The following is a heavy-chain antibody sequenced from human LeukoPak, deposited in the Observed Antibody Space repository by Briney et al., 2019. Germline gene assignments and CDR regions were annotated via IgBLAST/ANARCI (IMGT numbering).Heavy chain of an antibody. D-gene: IGHD3-10*02. CDR1: GGSISSRSYY. CDR3: ARHPLKAYVSDWFDP. V-gene: IGHV4-39*01. CDR2: IFYSGST. J-gene: IGHJ5*02. Sequence: PSETLSLTCTVSGGSISSRSYYWGWLRQPPGKGLEWIASIFYSGSTYHNPSLKSRVTISVDTSKSQFSLKLSSVTAADTAVYFCARHPLKAYVSDWFDPWGQGTLVTVS.